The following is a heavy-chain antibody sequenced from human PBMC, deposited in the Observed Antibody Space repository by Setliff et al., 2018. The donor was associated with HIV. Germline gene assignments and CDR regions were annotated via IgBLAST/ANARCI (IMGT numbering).Heavy chain of an antibody. Sequence: SETLSLTCAVSGYSISSGCYWGWIRQPPGKGLEWVGSIFHSGGIYYNPSLKSRVTISGDTSKNKLSLKLTSVTAADTAVYYCARHLQAFDIWGHGTMVTVSS. V-gene: IGHV4-38-2*01. J-gene: IGHJ3*02. CDR1: GYSISSGCY. CDR3: ARHLQAFDI. D-gene: IGHD1-1*01. CDR2: IFHSGGI.